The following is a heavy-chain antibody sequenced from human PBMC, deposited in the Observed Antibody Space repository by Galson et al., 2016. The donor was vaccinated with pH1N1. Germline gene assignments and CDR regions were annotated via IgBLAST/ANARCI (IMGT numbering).Heavy chain of an antibody. CDR1: GGTFSDSP. J-gene: IGHJ5*02. Sequence: SVKVSCKASGGTFSDSPISWVRQAPGQGLEWMGGIIPLFGTTNYAQKFRGRVTITADGSTSTAYMELSSLRYEDTAVYYCARDLGVVPAATSWLDPWGQGTLVSVSS. D-gene: IGHD2-2*01. V-gene: IGHV1-69*13. CDR3: ARDLGVVPAATSWLDP. CDR2: IIPLFGTT.